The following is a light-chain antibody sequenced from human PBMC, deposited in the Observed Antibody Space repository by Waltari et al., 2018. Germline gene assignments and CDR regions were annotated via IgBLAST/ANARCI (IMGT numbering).Light chain of an antibody. CDR1: KSISNW. J-gene: IGKJ1*01. CDR3: QHYNNYPWT. Sequence: DIQMTQSPSTLSVSVGDRVTITCRASKSISNWLARYQQKPGKAPKLLISKASSLESGVPSRFSGSGSGTEFTITINSLQPDDFATYYCQHYNNYPWTFGQGTKVEIK. CDR2: KAS. V-gene: IGKV1-5*03.